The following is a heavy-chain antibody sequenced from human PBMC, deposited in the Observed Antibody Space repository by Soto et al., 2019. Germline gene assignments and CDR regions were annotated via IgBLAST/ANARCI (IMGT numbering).Heavy chain of an antibody. Sequence: GGSLRLSCVGSGFTLSDYYMDWVRQAPGKGLEWVARSTSKASGYGTEYAASVRGRFTISRDESQTVLYLQMNSLKTEDTAVYYCARGYRSFDCWGQGTLVTVSS. CDR3: ARGYRSFDC. J-gene: IGHJ4*02. V-gene: IGHV3-72*01. CDR2: STSKASGYGT. D-gene: IGHD4-4*01. CDR1: GFTLSDYY.